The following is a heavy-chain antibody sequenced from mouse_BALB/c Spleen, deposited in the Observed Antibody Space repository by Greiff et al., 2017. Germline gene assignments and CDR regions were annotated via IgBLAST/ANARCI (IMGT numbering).Heavy chain of an antibody. Sequence: VKLMESGAELVRPGVSVKISCKGSGYTFTDYAMHWVKQSHAKSLEWIGVISTYYGDASYNQKFKGKATMTVDKSSSTAYMELARLTSEDSAIYYCAREGGFDYWGQGTTLTVSS. V-gene: IGHV1S137*01. CDR1: GYTFTDYA. J-gene: IGHJ2*01. CDR2: ISTYYGDA. CDR3: AREGGFDY.